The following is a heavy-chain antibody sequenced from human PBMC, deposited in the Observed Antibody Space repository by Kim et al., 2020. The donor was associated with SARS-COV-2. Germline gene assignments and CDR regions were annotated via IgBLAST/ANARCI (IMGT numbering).Heavy chain of an antibody. CDR2: INPNSGGT. V-gene: IGHV1-2*06. CDR1: GYTFTGYY. Sequence: ASVKVSCKASGYTFTGYYMHWVRQAPGQGLEWMGRINPNSGGTNYAQKFQGRVIMTRDTSISTAYMELSRLRSDDTAVYYCARGRFLEWLPSNNWFDPWGQGTLVTVSS. CDR3: ARGRFLEWLPSNNWFDP. D-gene: IGHD3-3*01. J-gene: IGHJ5*02.